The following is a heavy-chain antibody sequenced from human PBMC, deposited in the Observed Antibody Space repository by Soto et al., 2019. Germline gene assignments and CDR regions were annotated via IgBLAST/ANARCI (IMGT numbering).Heavy chain of an antibody. V-gene: IGHV1-18*04. J-gene: IGHJ3*02. D-gene: IGHD3-3*01. Sequence: QVQLVQSGAEVKKPGASVKVSCKASGYTFTSYGISWVRQAPGQGLEWMGWISAYNGNTNYAQKLQGRVTMTTDTATSTAYMELRSLRSDDTAVYYCARDIKYYDFWSAYRAFDIWGQGTMVTVSS. CDR1: GYTFTSYG. CDR2: ISAYNGNT. CDR3: ARDIKYYDFWSAYRAFDI.